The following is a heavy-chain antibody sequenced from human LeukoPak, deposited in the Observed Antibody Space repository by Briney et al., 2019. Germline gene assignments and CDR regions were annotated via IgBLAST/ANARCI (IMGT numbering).Heavy chain of an antibody. D-gene: IGHD1-7*01. CDR2: MYYSGST. CDR1: GGSISSYY. V-gene: IGHV4-59*08. CDR3: ARLVSGNYGWFDP. Sequence: SETLSLTCTVPGGSISSYYWSWIRQPPGKGLEWIGYMYYSGSTNYHPSLKSRVTISVDTSKNQFSLKLSSVTAADTAVYYCARLVSGNYGWFDPWGQGTLVTVAS. J-gene: IGHJ5*02.